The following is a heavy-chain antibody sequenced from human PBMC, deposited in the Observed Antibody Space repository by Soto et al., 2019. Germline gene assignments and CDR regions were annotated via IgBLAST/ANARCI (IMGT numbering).Heavy chain of an antibody. D-gene: IGHD1-1*01. CDR1: SGPSSSHN. Sequence: QVQLQQSGPGLVKPSETLSLTCSVSSGPSSSHNWGWIRQPPGRGLEWIGYVYSTGGTSYNPSLKSRVTISADTSTNHLSLTLASVTAADTAVYYCVRQGIGNLRGLVDVWGQGTTVRVSS. V-gene: IGHV4-59*08. CDR2: VYSTGGT. CDR3: VRQGIGNLRGLVDV. J-gene: IGHJ6*02.